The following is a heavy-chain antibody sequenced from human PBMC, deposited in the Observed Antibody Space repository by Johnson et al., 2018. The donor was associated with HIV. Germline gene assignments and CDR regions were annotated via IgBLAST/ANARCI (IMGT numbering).Heavy chain of an antibody. V-gene: IGHV3-15*01. J-gene: IGHJ3*02. Sequence: VQLVESGGGVVRPGGSLRLSCAASGFIFDDYGMSWVRQAPGKGLEWVGRIKSKTDGGTTDYAAHVKGRFTISRDDSKNTLYLQMNSLKTEDTAVYYCARDDGGGGDAFDIWGQGTMVTVSS. CDR2: IKSKTDGGTT. CDR3: ARDDGGGGDAFDI. D-gene: IGHD2-15*01. CDR1: GFIFDDYG.